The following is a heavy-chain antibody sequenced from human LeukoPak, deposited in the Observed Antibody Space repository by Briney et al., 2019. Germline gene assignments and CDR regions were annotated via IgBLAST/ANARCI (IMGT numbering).Heavy chain of an antibody. J-gene: IGHJ4*02. CDR1: GFTFSSYG. V-gene: IGHV3-23*01. CDR3: AKAPYSLGNYYVDY. Sequence: GGSLRLSCGASGFTFSSYGMSWVRQAPGKGLEWVSGISGGGGSTYYADSVQGWFTISRDNSKNTLYLQMNSLRAEDTAVYYCAKAPYSLGNYYVDYWGQGTLVTVSS. CDR2: ISGGGGST. D-gene: IGHD3-10*01.